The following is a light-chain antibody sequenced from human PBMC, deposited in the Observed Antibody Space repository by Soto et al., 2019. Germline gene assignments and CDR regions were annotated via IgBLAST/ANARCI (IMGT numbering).Light chain of an antibody. CDR2: GTS. CDR3: QSYDSSLSAWV. J-gene: IGLJ3*02. CDR1: SSNIGAGFD. V-gene: IGLV1-40*01. Sequence: QSVLTQPPSVSGAPGQRVTISCTGRSSNIGAGFDVHWYQHLPGTAPKLLIYGTSNRPSGVPDRFSGSKSGASASLAITGLQAEDESDYYCQSYDSSLSAWVFGGGTKLTVL.